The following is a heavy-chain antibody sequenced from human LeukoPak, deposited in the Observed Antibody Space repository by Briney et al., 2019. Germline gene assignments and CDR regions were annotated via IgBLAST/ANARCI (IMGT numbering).Heavy chain of an antibody. J-gene: IGHJ4*02. V-gene: IGHV3-48*03. CDR3: ARGGRAQLAVAGTHNIDY. CDR1: GFTFSSYE. CDR2: FSSSGSTI. D-gene: IGHD6-19*01. Sequence: HPGGSLRLSCAASGFTFSSYEMNWVRQAPGKGLEWVSYFSSSGSTIYYADSVKGRFTISRDNAKNSLYLQMNSLRAEDTAVYYCARGGRAQLAVAGTHNIDYWGQGTLVTVSS.